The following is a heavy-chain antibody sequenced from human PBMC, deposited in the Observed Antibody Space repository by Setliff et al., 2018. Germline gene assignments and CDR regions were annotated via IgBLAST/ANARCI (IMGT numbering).Heavy chain of an antibody. J-gene: IGHJ4*02. D-gene: IGHD3-3*01. CDR3: ARDLKFFGVGPLHIDY. CDR1: GFTFSSYW. CDR2: IKQDGSEK. V-gene: IGHV3-7*01. Sequence: GGSLRLSCAASGFTFSSYWMSWVRQAPGKGLEWVANIKQDGSEKYYVDSVKGRFTISRDNAENSLYLQMNSLRAEDTAVYYCARDLKFFGVGPLHIDYWGQGTLVTVSS.